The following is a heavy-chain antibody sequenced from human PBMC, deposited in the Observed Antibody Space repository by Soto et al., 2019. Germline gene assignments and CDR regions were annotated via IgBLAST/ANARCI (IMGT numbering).Heavy chain of an antibody. Sequence: SETLSLTCTVSGGSISSRSYYWGWIRQPPGKGLEWIGSIYYSGSTYYNPSLKSRVTISVDTSKNQFSLKLSSVTAADTAMYYCARHERHYDILTGGDYYYHGMDVWGQGTTVTVSS. CDR3: ARHERHYDILTGGDYYYHGMDV. V-gene: IGHV4-39*01. CDR2: IYYSGST. CDR1: GGSISSRSYY. D-gene: IGHD3-9*01. J-gene: IGHJ6*02.